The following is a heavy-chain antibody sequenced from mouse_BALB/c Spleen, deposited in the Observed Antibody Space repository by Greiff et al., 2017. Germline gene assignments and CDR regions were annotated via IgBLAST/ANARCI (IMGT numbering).Heavy chain of an antibody. Sequence: EVQLVESGGDLVKPGGSLKLSCAASGFTFSSYGMSWVRQTPDKRLEWVATISSGGSYTYYPDSVKGRFTISRDNAKNTLYLQMSSLKSEDTAMYYCARPTLYYYGSSYNYFDYWGQGTTLTVSS. V-gene: IGHV5-6*01. J-gene: IGHJ2*01. CDR2: ISSGGSYT. CDR1: GFTFSSYG. CDR3: ARPTLYYYGSSYNYFDY. D-gene: IGHD1-1*01.